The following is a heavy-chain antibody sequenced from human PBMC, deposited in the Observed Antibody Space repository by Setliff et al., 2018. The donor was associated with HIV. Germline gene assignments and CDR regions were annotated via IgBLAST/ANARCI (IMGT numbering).Heavy chain of an antibody. Sequence: PSETLSLTCAVSGYSISSSYYWGWIRQPPGKGLEWIASVYHGGSAYYNPSLKSRVTTSVDTSKNQFSLRLTSVTAADTAVYFCARGKVFSGYYYYYYYMDVWGKGATVTVSS. J-gene: IGHJ6*03. D-gene: IGHD3-9*01. CDR3: ARGKVFSGYYYYYYYMDV. CDR2: VYHGGSA. CDR1: GYSISSSYY. V-gene: IGHV4-38-2*01.